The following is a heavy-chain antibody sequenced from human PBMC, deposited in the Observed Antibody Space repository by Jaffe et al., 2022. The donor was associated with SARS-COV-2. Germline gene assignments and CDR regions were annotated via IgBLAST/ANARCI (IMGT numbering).Heavy chain of an antibody. J-gene: IGHJ4*02. Sequence: QVQLVQSGAEVKKPGASVKVSCKVSGYTLTELSMHWVRQAPGKGLEWMGGFDPEDGETIYAQKFQGRVTMTEDTSTDTAYMELSSLRSEDTAVYYCATLRHYYDSSGYYIQYYFDYWGQGTLVTVSS. CDR1: GYTLTELS. CDR3: ATLRHYYDSSGYYIQYYFDY. D-gene: IGHD3-22*01. CDR2: FDPEDGET. V-gene: IGHV1-24*01.